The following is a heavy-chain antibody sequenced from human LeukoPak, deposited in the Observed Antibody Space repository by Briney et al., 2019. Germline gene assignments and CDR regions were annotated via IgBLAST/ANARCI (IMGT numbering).Heavy chain of an antibody. J-gene: IGHJ5*02. D-gene: IGHD6-19*01. CDR2: IIPIFGTA. CDR3: ARGPIAVAGNGNWFDP. CDR1: GGTFSSYA. Sequence: SVKVSCKASGGTFSSYAISWVRQAPGQGLEWMGGIIPIFGTANYAQKFQGRVTITTDESTGTAYMELSSLRSEDTAVYYCARGPIAVAGNGNWFDPWGQGTLVTVSS. V-gene: IGHV1-69*05.